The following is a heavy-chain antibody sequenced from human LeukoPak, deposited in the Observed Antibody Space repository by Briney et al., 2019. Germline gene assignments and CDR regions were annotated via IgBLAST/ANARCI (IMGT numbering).Heavy chain of an antibody. CDR1: GGSVSSGSYY. V-gene: IGHV4-61*01. CDR3: ARGRIAARPRSWDYGMDV. J-gene: IGHJ6*02. Sequence: SETLSLTCAVSGGSVSSGSYYWSWIRQPPGKGLEWIGEINHSGSTNYNPSLKSRVTISVDTSKNQFSLKLSSVTAADTAVYYCARGRIAARPRSWDYGMDVWGQGTTVTVSS. D-gene: IGHD6-6*01. CDR2: INHSGST.